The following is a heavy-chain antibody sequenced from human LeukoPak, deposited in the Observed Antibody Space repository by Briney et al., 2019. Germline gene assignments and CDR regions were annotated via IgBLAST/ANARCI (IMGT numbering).Heavy chain of an antibody. Sequence: GGSLRLSCAASGFTFSSYNMNWVRQAPGKGLEWISYITSSSSTIYYADSVKGRFTISRDNAKNSLYLQMNSLRVEDTAVYYCARKGAVSGLGYWGQGTLVTVSS. CDR1: GFTFSSYN. CDR3: ARKGAVSGLGY. J-gene: IGHJ4*02. D-gene: IGHD3-16*01. V-gene: IGHV3-48*04. CDR2: ITSSSSTI.